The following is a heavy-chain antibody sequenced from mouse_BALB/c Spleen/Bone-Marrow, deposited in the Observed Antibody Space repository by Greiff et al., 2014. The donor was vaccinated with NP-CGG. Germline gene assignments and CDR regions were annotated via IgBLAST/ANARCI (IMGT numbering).Heavy chain of an antibody. Sequence: LQQSGGGLVKLGGSLKLSCTASGFTFSTYYMSWVRQTPEKRLELVAAINSDGGSTYYPDTVKGRFTISRDNAKNTLYLQMSSLKSEDTALYYCARQGGNYPFAYWGQGTLVTVSA. D-gene: IGHD2-1*01. V-gene: IGHV5-6-2*01. CDR1: GFTFSTYY. CDR2: INSDGGST. CDR3: ARQGGNYPFAY. J-gene: IGHJ3*01.